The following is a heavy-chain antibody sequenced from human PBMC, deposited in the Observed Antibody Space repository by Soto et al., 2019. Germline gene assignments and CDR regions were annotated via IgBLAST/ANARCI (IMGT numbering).Heavy chain of an antibody. CDR3: ARAVVVPAASYYYYGMDV. J-gene: IGHJ6*02. CDR1: GGTFSSYA. D-gene: IGHD2-2*01. Sequence: SVKVSCKASGGTFSSYAISWVRQAPGQGLEWMGGIIPIFGTANYAQKFQGRVTITADESTNTAYMELSSLRSEDTAVYYCARAVVVPAASYYYYGMDVWGQGTTVTVSS. V-gene: IGHV1-69*13. CDR2: IIPIFGTA.